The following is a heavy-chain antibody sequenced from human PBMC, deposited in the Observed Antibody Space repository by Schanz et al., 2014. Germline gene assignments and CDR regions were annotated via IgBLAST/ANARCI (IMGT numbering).Heavy chain of an antibody. D-gene: IGHD4-17*01. J-gene: IGHJ4*02. CDR3: VRDTDYHFDY. CDR1: GFNFGDYY. CDR2: INPDGSGK. V-gene: IGHV3-7*01. Sequence: DVQLVESGGGLVQSGGSLRLSCAASGFNFGDYYMTWVRQAPGKGLESVAKINPDGSGKYYVVSVEGRFTISRDNAKNTLYLQMNSLRAEDTAVYYCVRDTDYHFDYWGQGTLVTVSS.